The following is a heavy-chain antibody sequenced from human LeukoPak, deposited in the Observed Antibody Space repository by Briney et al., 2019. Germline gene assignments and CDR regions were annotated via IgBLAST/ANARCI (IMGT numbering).Heavy chain of an antibody. D-gene: IGHD4-23*01. V-gene: IGHV4-59*11. Sequence: SETLSLTCTVSGGSISSHYWSWIRQPPGKGLEWIGYIYYSGSTNYNPSLKSRVTISVDTSKNQFSLKLSSVTAADTAVYYCARGGITVVTKIHMDVWGKGTTVTVSS. CDR3: ARGGITVVTKIHMDV. CDR2: IYYSGST. CDR1: GGSISSHY. J-gene: IGHJ6*03.